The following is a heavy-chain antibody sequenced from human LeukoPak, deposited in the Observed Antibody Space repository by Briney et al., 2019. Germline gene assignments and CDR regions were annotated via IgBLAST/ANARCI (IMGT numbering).Heavy chain of an antibody. J-gene: IGHJ3*02. CDR3: ARDEVLPHTMIVVEGCFDI. CDR2: INPNSGGT. D-gene: IGHD3-22*01. V-gene: IGHV1-2*02. Sequence: GASVTVSCQASGYTFTGYYMHWVRQAPGQGLEWMGWINPNSGGTNYAQKFQGRVTMTRDTSISTAYMELSRLRSDDTAVYYCARDEVLPHTMIVVEGCFDIWGQGTMVTVSS. CDR1: GYTFTGYY.